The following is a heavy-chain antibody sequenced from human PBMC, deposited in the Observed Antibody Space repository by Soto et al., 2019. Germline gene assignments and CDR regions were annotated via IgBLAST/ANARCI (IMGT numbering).Heavy chain of an antibody. Sequence: SETLSLPFAVYGGSFSGYYWRRIRQPPGKGLEWIGEINHSGSTNYNPSLKSRVTISVDTSKNQFSLKLSSVTAADTAVYYCARRRWLNQLHWFDPWGQGTLVTVS. CDR2: INHSGST. D-gene: IGHD5-12*01. J-gene: IGHJ5*02. CDR3: ARRRWLNQLHWFDP. CDR1: GGSFSGYY. V-gene: IGHV4-34*01.